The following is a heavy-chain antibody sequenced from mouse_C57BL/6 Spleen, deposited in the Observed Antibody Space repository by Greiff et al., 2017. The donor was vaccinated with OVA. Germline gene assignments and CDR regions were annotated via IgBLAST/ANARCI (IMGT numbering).Heavy chain of an antibody. CDR2: IHPNSGST. CDR1: GYTFTSYW. Sequence: QVQLQQPGAELVKPGASVKLSCKASGYTFTSYWMHWVKQRPGQGLEWIGMIHPNSGSTNYNEKFKSKATLTVDKSSSTAYRQLSSLTSEDSAVYYCATPYDYDGFAYWGQGTLVTVSA. J-gene: IGHJ3*01. D-gene: IGHD2-4*01. CDR3: ATPYDYDGFAY. V-gene: IGHV1-64*01.